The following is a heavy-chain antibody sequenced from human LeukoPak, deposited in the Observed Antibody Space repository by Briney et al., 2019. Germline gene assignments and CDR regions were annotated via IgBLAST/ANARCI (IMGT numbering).Heavy chain of an antibody. Sequence: GGSLRLSCAASRFTFSDYYMSWIRQAPGKGLEWVSYISSSGNTIYYADSVKGRFTISRDNAKNSLYLQMNSLRAEDTAVYYCARPKYSSSWQIFDYWGQGTLVTASS. D-gene: IGHD6-13*01. CDR3: ARPKYSSSWQIFDY. V-gene: IGHV3-11*01. J-gene: IGHJ4*02. CDR2: ISSSGNTI. CDR1: RFTFSDYY.